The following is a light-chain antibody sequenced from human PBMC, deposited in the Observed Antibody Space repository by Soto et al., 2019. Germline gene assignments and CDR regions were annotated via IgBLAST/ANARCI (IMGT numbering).Light chain of an antibody. J-gene: IGLJ2*01. V-gene: IGLV1-44*01. Sequence: QSVLTQPPSASGTPGQRVTISCSGSSSNIGSNTVNWYQQLPGPAPKLLIYSNNQRPSGVPHRFSGSKSGTSASLGISALXXXXXXXXXXAAWDDSLNGLVFGGGTKLTV. CDR1: SSNIGSNT. CDR3: AAWDDSLNGLV. CDR2: SNN.